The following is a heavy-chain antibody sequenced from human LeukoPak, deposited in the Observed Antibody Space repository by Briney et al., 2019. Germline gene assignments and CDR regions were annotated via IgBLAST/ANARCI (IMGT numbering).Heavy chain of an antibody. CDR3: ARGYSSGWYANYYYYYYMDV. Sequence: ASVKVSCKASGYTFTSYDINWVRQATGQGLEWMGWMNPNSGNTGYAQKFQGRVTMARNTSISTAYMELSSLRSGDTAVYYRARGYSSGWYANYYYYYYMDVWGKGTTVTISS. CDR1: GYTFTSYD. J-gene: IGHJ6*03. CDR2: MNPNSGNT. V-gene: IGHV1-8*01. D-gene: IGHD6-19*01.